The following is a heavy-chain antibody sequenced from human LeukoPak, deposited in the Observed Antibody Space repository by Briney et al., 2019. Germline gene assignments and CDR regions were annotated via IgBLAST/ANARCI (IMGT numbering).Heavy chain of an antibody. CDR2: IYYSGST. CDR1: GGSISSGGYY. V-gene: IGHV4-31*03. J-gene: IGHJ5*02. D-gene: IGHD3-22*01. Sequence: SETLSLTCTVSGGSISSGGYYWSWIRQHPGKGLEWIGYIYYSGSTYYNPSLQSRVTISVDTSNNQLSLKLTPVTVADTAIYYCARGPYDSSGYYSNWFDPWGQGTLVTVSS. CDR3: ARGPYDSSGYYSNWFDP.